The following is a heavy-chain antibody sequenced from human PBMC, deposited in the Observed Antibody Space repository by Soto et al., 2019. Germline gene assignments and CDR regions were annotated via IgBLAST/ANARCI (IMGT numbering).Heavy chain of an antibody. CDR3: ARKVSGSTGRPDLWYFDL. Sequence: EVQLLDSGGGLVKAGGVLGLPCAAFGFPFWGFALAWVRQASGKGPEWGSAICGGGDATFYADPVKGRFTISRDNSKNTLYLQMNTLRAEDTAVYYCARKVSGSTGRPDLWYFDLWGRGTLVTVSS. D-gene: IGHD3-10*01. CDR2: ICGGGDAT. CDR1: GFPFWGFA. V-gene: IGHV3-23*01. J-gene: IGHJ2*01.